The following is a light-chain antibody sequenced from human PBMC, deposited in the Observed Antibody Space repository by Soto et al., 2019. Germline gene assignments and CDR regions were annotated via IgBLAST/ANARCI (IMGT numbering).Light chain of an antibody. CDR2: GNN. V-gene: IGLV1-40*01. CDR1: SSNIGAGYD. J-gene: IGLJ3*02. CDR3: QSYDSSLGGWV. Sequence: QSVLTQPPSVSGAPGQRVTISCTGSSSNIGAGYDVHWYQQLPGTAPKLLIYGNNNRPSGVPDRFSGSKSDTSASLAITGLQAGDEADYYCQSYDSSLGGWVFGGGTKVTVL.